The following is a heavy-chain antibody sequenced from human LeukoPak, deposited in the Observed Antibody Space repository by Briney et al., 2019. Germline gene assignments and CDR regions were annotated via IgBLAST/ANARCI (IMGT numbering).Heavy chain of an antibody. CDR1: GFSLSAYW. Sequence: PGGSLRLSCAASGFSLSAYWMTWVRQAPGKGLEWVSVIYSGGSTYYADSVKGRFTISRDNSKNTLYLQMNSLRAEDTAVYYCARGAFTVWGQGTLVTVSS. D-gene: IGHD4-17*01. CDR3: ARGAFTV. CDR2: IYSGGST. V-gene: IGHV3-53*01. J-gene: IGHJ4*02.